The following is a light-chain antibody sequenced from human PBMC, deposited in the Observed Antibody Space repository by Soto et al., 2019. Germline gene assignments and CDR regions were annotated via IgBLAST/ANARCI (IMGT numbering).Light chain of an antibody. CDR2: DVS. CDR3: ASYTTSSTYV. Sequence: QSALTQHASVSGSPGQSIAISCTGTSSDVGAFNYVSWYQQHPGKAPKFMIFDVSSRPSGVSDRFSGSKSGNTASLTISGLQTEDEADYYCASYTTSSTYVFGTGTKVTVL. V-gene: IGLV2-14*03. CDR1: SSDVGAFNY. J-gene: IGLJ1*01.